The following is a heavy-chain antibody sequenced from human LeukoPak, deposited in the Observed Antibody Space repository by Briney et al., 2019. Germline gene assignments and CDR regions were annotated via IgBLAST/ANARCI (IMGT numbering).Heavy chain of an antibody. CDR1: GFNFSYYA. CDR3: AKLAWNDGSYYFDY. Sequence: GGSLRLSCIGAGFNFSYYAIYWVRQAPGKGLEWVAVVSCNGNDGYYADSVKGRFSISRDNSQNTVTLQMTNLLVDDTAIYYCAKLAWNDGSYYFDYWGQGTLVTVSS. D-gene: IGHD1-1*01. CDR2: VSCNGNDG. J-gene: IGHJ4*02. V-gene: IGHV3-30*18.